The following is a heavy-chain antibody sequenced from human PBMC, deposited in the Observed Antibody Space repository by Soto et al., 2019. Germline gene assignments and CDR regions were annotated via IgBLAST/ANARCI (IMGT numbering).Heavy chain of an antibody. CDR3: AMDYGDRPEYFKH. V-gene: IGHV1-18*04. J-gene: IGHJ1*01. CDR2: ISPLKGRT. CDR1: GYTFTSYG. Sequence: QVQLVHSGPDLKRPGASMKVSCKASGYTFTSYGISWVRQAPGQGLAWLAWISPLKGRTQYSQKAQGRVTLSTDTSSNTAYMEMTTLRVDDTAVYYCAMDYGDRPEYFKHWGQGTLVTVS. D-gene: IGHD4-17*01.